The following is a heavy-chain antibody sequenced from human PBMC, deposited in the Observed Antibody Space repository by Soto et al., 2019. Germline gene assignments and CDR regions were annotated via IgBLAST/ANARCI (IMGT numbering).Heavy chain of an antibody. CDR2: IYYSGST. V-gene: IGHV4-59*08. Sequence: QVQLQESGPGLVKPSETLSLTCTVYGGSISSYYWCWIRQPPGKGLECLGYIYYSGSTNYNTSLRSRVTIAIDPSKKQFSLQLSSVTAADTAVYYCASFRSTEPGYSSGWYGYWGQGTLVTVSS. CDR1: GGSISSYY. D-gene: IGHD6-19*01. J-gene: IGHJ4*02. CDR3: ASFRSTEPGYSSGWYGY.